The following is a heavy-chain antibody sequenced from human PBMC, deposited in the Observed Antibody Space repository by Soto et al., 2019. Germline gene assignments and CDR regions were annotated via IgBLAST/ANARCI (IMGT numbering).Heavy chain of an antibody. Sequence: SETLSLTCTVSGGSISSGGYYWSWIRQHPGKGLEWIGYIYYSGSTYYNPSLKSRVTISVDTSKNQFSLKLNSVTAADTAVYYCARHFMVRGTSSMDVWGQGTTVTVSS. CDR2: IYYSGST. D-gene: IGHD3-10*01. CDR3: ARHFMVRGTSSMDV. V-gene: IGHV4-31*03. J-gene: IGHJ6*02. CDR1: GGSISSGGYY.